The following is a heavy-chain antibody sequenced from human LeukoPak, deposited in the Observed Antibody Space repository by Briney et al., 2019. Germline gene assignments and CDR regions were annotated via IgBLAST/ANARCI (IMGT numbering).Heavy chain of an antibody. CDR3: ARRVYRGRYCSGGSCYSEPGRPNWFDP. CDR1: GGSISSSSYY. J-gene: IGHJ5*02. CDR2: IYYSGST. V-gene: IGHV4-39*01. Sequence: SETLSLTCTVSGGSISSSSYYWGWIRQPPGKGLEWIGSIYYSGSTYYNPSLKSRVTISVDTSKDQFSLKLSSVTAADTAVYYCARRVYRGRYCSGGSCYSEPGRPNWFDPWGQGTLVTVSS. D-gene: IGHD2-15*01.